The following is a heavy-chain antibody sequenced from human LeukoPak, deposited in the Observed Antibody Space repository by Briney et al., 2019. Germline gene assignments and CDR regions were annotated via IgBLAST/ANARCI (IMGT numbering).Heavy chain of an antibody. CDR1: GFTFSSHA. J-gene: IGHJ4*02. CDR2: ISGSGGVT. CDR3: ANNWNYFPY. Sequence: GGSLRLSCAASGFTFSSHAMSWVRQAPGKGLEWVSAISGSGGVTNYADSVKGRFTISRDNSRNTLYLQMNSLRAEDTAVYYCANNWNYFPYWGQGTLVTVSS. V-gene: IGHV3-23*01. D-gene: IGHD1-20*01.